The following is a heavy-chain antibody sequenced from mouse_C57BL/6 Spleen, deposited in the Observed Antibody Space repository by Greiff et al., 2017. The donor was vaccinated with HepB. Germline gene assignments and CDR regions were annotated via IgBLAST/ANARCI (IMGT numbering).Heavy chain of an antibody. J-gene: IGHJ2*01. Sequence: EVQRVESGGDLVKPGGSLKLSCAASGFTFSSYGMSWVRQTPDKRLEWVATISSGGSYTYYPDSVKGRFTISRDNAKNTLYLQMSSLKSEDTAMYYCARHGDYDGRGDYWGQGTTLTVSS. V-gene: IGHV5-6*01. CDR2: ISSGGSYT. D-gene: IGHD2-4*01. CDR3: ARHGDYDGRGDY. CDR1: GFTFSSYG.